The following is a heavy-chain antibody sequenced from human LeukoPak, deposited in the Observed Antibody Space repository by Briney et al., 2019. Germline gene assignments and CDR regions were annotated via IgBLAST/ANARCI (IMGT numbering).Heavy chain of an antibody. CDR1: GFSFTDYP. CDR2: IRTSAEGANYA. CDR3: ARVSIGGYSGYDWDTGNNWFDP. D-gene: IGHD5-12*01. V-gene: IGHV3-11*05. J-gene: IGHJ5*02. Sequence: GGSLRLSCATSGFSFTDYPMNWVRQAPGEGLEWVSNIRTSAEGANYAYYADSVKGRFTISRDNAKNSLYLQMNSLRAEDTAVYYCARVSIGGYSGYDWDTGNNWFDPWGQGTLVTVSS.